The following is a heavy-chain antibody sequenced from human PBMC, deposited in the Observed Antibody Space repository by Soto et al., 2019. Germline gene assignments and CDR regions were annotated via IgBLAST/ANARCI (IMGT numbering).Heavy chain of an antibody. V-gene: IGHV3-23*01. D-gene: IGHD1-26*01. J-gene: IGHJ4*02. CDR3: AKDQGGSDDY. CDR2: ISGSSGGT. CDR1: GFTFSSYD. Sequence: EVQLLESGGGLVQPGGSLRLSCAASGFTFSSYDMSWVRQAPGKGLEWVSAISGSSGGTFYADSVKGRFTISRDNSKNMLYLQMNSLRAEDTAVYYCAKDQGGSDDYWGQGTLVTVSS.